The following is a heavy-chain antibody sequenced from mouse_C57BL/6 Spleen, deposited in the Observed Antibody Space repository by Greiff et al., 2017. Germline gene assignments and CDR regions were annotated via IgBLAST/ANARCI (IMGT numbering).Heavy chain of an antibody. D-gene: IGHD2-4*01. CDR1: GYTFTSYW. J-gene: IGHJ3*01. V-gene: IGHV1-55*01. CDR2: IYPGSGST. CDR3: ARKGLDYYDYDGVFAY. Sequence: QVQLQQPGAELVKPGASVKMSCKASGYTFTSYWITWVKQRPGQGLEWIGDIYPGSGSTNYNEKFKSKATLTVDTSSSTAYMQLSSLTSEDSAVXYCARKGLDYYDYDGVFAYWGQGTLVTVSA.